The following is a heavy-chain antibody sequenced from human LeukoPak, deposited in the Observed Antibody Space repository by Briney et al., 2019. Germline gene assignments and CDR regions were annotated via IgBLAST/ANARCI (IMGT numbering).Heavy chain of an antibody. CDR1: GYTFTGYY. CDR2: INPNSGGT. Sequence: ASVKVSCKAPGYTFTGYYMHWVRQAPGQGLEWMGWINPNSGGTNYAQKFQGRVTMTRDTSISTAYMELSRLRSDDTAVYYCARDLPQGGEIDYWGQGTLVTVSS. D-gene: IGHD3-16*01. V-gene: IGHV1-2*02. J-gene: IGHJ4*02. CDR3: ARDLPQGGEIDY.